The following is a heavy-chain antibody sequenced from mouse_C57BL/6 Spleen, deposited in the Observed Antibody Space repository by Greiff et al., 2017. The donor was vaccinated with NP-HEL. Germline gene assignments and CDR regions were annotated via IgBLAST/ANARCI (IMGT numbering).Heavy chain of an antibody. CDR1: GYAFSSSW. CDR2: IYPGDGDT. D-gene: IGHD1-1*01. J-gene: IGHJ4*01. Sequence: QVQLQQSGPELVKPGASVKISCKASGYAFSSSWMNWVKQRPGKGLEWIGRIYPGDGDTNYNGKVKGKATLTADKSSSTAYMQLSSLTSEDSAVYFCARPGPGFGSSYSYAMDYWGQGTSVTVSS. CDR3: ARPGPGFGSSYSYAMDY. V-gene: IGHV1-82*01.